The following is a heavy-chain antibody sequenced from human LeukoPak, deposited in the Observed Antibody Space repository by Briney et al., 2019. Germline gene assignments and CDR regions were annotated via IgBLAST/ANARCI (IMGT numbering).Heavy chain of an antibody. Sequence: GGSLRLSCAASGFTFNNYAMSLVRQAPGKGLEWVSTISGSDDNTYYADSVKGRFTISRDISKNTLYLQMNSLRADDTALYYCANDFDHWGQGTLVTVSS. CDR1: GFTFNNYA. V-gene: IGHV3-23*01. CDR3: ANDFDH. J-gene: IGHJ4*02. CDR2: ISGSDDNT.